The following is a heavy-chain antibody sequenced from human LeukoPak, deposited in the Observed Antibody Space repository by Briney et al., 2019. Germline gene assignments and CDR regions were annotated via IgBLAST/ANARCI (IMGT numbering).Heavy chain of an antibody. D-gene: IGHD3-10*01. CDR2: INSDGSST. J-gene: IGHJ5*02. V-gene: IGHV3-74*01. Sequence: QTGGSLRLSCAASGSTFSSYWMHWVRQAPGKGLVWVSRINSDGSSTSYADSVKGRFTISRDNAKNTLYLQMNSLRAEDTAVYYCAREPPSGSYYLNWFDPWGQGTLVTVSS. CDR3: AREPPSGSYYLNWFDP. CDR1: GSTFSSYW.